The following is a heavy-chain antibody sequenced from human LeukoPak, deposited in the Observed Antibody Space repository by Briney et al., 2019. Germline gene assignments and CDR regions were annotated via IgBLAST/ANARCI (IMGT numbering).Heavy chain of an antibody. J-gene: IGHJ3*02. CDR3: ARIHYGSGNDAFDI. D-gene: IGHD3-10*01. CDR2: INHSGST. CDR1: GGSFSGYY. V-gene: IGHV4-34*01. Sequence: PETLSLTCAVYGGSFSGYYWSWIRQPPGKGLEWIGEINHSGSTNYNPSLKSRVTISVDTPKNQFSLKLSSVTAADTAVYYCARIHYGSGNDAFDIWGQGTMVTVSS.